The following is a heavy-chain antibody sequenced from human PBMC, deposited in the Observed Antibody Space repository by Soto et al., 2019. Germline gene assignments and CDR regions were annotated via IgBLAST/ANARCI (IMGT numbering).Heavy chain of an antibody. CDR1: GGSISSSSYY. CDR3: ARHQVTMIVVVIENWFDP. Sequence: SETLSLTCTVSGGSISSSSYYWGWIRQPPGKGLEWIGSIYYSGSTYYNPSLKSRVTISVDTSKNQFSLKLSSVTAADTAVYYCARHQVTMIVVVIENWFDPWGQGTLVTVSS. D-gene: IGHD3-22*01. J-gene: IGHJ5*02. V-gene: IGHV4-39*01. CDR2: IYYSGST.